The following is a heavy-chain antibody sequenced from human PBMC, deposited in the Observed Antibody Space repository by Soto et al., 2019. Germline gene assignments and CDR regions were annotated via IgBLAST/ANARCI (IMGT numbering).Heavy chain of an antibody. CDR3: VIRDCNYWLDP. Sequence: QVQLQESGPGLVRPSGTLSLTCDVSGDSVSSSDWYSWVRQPPGKGLEWIGEIYHSGSTNYNPSLKSRVTILIDKSTRQFSLKVSSVTAADTAVYYCVIRDCNYWLDPWGHGNLVTVSS. CDR2: IYHSGST. J-gene: IGHJ5*02. CDR1: GDSVSSSDW. V-gene: IGHV4-4*02. D-gene: IGHD4-4*01.